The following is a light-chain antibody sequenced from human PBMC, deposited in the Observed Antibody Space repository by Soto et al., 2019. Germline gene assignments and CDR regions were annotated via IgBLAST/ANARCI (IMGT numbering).Light chain of an antibody. Sequence: QSALTQPASVSGSPGQSITISCTGTGSDVGGYNYVSWYQQHPGKAPKLMIYEVSNRPSGVSNRFSGSKSGNTASLTISGLQAEDEADYYCSSYTSSSTRVFGGGNKLTVL. CDR1: GSDVGGYNY. V-gene: IGLV2-14*01. J-gene: IGLJ3*02. CDR3: SSYTSSSTRV. CDR2: EVS.